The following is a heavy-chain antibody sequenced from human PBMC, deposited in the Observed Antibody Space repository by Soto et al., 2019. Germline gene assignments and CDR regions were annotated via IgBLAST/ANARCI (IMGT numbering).Heavy chain of an antibody. Sequence: GGSLRLSCTASGFTFSSYAMSWVRQAPGKGLEWVSAISGSGGSTYYADSVKGRFTISRDNSKNTLYLQMSSLRAEDTAVYYCAKAGHEYSSSWDNWFDPWGQGTLVTVSS. CDR2: ISGSGGST. V-gene: IGHV3-23*01. J-gene: IGHJ5*02. D-gene: IGHD6-13*01. CDR3: AKAGHEYSSSWDNWFDP. CDR1: GFTFSSYA.